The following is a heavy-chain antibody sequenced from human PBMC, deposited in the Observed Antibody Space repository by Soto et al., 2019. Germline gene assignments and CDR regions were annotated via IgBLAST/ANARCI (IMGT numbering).Heavy chain of an antibody. CDR2: LYWDGDK. CDR3: AHRKTTISVATYFDL. J-gene: IGHJ4*02. D-gene: IGHD6-19*01. Sequence: QITLKESGPTLVKPTQTLTLTCTFSGFSVTNNGEGVGWIRQPPGKALEWLATLYWDGDKRYSPSLRKRASVSTDTSKSPVVLTMTDMGPEDTGTYFCAHRKTTISVATYFDLWGQGTLVTVS. CDR1: GFSVTNNGEG. V-gene: IGHV2-5*02.